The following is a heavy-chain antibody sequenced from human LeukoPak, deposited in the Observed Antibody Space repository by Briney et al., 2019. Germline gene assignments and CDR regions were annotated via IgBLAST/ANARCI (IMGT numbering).Heavy chain of an antibody. J-gene: IGHJ4*02. D-gene: IGHD3-16*02. Sequence: GGSLRLSCAASGFTFSSYEMNWVRQAPGKGLEWVSYISSGTTIHYADSVKGRFTISRDNAKNSVYLQMNSLRVEDTAVYYCARVRYQTADYWGQGTLVTVSS. CDR1: GFTFSSYE. V-gene: IGHV3-48*03. CDR2: ISSGTTI. CDR3: ARVRYQTADY.